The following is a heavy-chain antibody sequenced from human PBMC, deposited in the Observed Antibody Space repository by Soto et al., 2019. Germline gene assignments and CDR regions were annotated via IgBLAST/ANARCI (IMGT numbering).Heavy chain of an antibody. Sequence: QVQLQESGPGLVKPSQTLSLSCTVSGGSISSAAYYWSWIHQHPGKGLEWIGYISHSGSTYYTPSLKSRVIISADTSKKQFSLNLTSVTAADTAVYYCAREYSYGSNFFDCWGQGALVTVSS. J-gene: IGHJ4*02. D-gene: IGHD2-15*01. CDR1: GGSISSAAYY. CDR2: ISHSGST. CDR3: AREYSYGSNFFDC. V-gene: IGHV4-31*03.